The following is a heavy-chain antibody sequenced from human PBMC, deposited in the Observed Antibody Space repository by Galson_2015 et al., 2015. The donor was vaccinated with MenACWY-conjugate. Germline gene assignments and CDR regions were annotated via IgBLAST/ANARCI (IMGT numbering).Heavy chain of an antibody. D-gene: IGHD7-27*01. CDR2: FRETGSL. CDR1: CGSLTKPP. Sequence: SANPSLPCPFFCGSLTKPPLWWFRPPPGEGPEWISYFRETGSLKEKPSLKSRVTMSAGKSNNQFSLRLISVTAADTAVYYCARLPTWGSSFGYFDYWGRGILVAVSS. J-gene: IGHJ4*02. CDR3: ARLPTWGSSFGYFDY. V-gene: IGHV4-59*08.